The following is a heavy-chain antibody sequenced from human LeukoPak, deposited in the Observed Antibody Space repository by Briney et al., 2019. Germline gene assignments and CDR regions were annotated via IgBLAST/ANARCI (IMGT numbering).Heavy chain of an antibody. CDR3: AKFSSIAARGDAFDI. Sequence: ASVKVSCKASGYTFTGYHMHWVRQAPGQGLEWMGRINPNSGDTNYAQKFQGRVAMTRDTSISTAFMELTRLRSDDTAVYYCAKFSSIAARGDAFDIWGQGTMVTVSS. CDR1: GYTFTGYH. CDR2: INPNSGDT. J-gene: IGHJ3*02. V-gene: IGHV1-2*06. D-gene: IGHD6-6*01.